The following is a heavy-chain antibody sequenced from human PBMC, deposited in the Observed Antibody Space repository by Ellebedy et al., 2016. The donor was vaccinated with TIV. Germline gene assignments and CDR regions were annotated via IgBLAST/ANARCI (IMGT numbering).Heavy chain of an antibody. D-gene: IGHD6-19*01. Sequence: GESLKISCAASGFTFSSYAMTWVRQAPGKGLEWVSSLSGSGVRRDYADSVKGRLTISRDNSKNTLYLQMNSLRVEDTALYYCAKATQWLGRSCFDYWGQGTLVTVSS. CDR1: GFTFSSYA. V-gene: IGHV3-23*01. J-gene: IGHJ4*02. CDR2: LSGSGVRR. CDR3: AKATQWLGRSCFDY.